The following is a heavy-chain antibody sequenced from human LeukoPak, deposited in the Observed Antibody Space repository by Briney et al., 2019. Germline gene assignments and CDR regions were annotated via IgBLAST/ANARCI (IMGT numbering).Heavy chain of an antibody. Sequence: GGSLRLSCAASGFTFKNYAINWVRQAPGKGLEWVSHISGSGTTTDYADSVKGRFTVSRDNSKNTVYLQMTSLRAEDTAIYYCAKDSDISAFFDYWGQGTPVTVSS. CDR1: GFTFKNYA. V-gene: IGHV3-23*01. D-gene: IGHD2-15*01. J-gene: IGHJ4*02. CDR3: AKDSDISAFFDY. CDR2: ISGSGTTT.